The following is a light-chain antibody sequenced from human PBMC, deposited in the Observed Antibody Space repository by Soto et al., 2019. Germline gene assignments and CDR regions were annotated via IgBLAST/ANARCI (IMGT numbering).Light chain of an antibody. CDR3: QHYNEWPLT. V-gene: IGKV3-15*01. CDR1: KPVATN. J-gene: IGKJ4*01. CDR2: FAS. Sequence: ERVMTQFPATLSVSQGAKPTLSCRASKPVATNLAWYQQKPGQAPRLLIYFASTRATGVPARFSGSGSGTEFTLTISNLQSEDSAVYYCQHYNEWPLTFGGGTKLETK.